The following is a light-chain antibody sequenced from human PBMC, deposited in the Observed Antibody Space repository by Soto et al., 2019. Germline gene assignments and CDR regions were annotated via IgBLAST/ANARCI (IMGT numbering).Light chain of an antibody. Sequence: DIQMTQSPSTLSASVGDRVTFTCRASQSISSWLAWYQQKPGKAPKLLIYDASSLEGGVPSRFSSGGSGTEFPLTINSLQPDDFATYYCHQYKTYSMFGQGTKVEIK. CDR2: DAS. J-gene: IGKJ1*01. CDR3: HQYKTYSM. V-gene: IGKV1-5*01. CDR1: QSISSW.